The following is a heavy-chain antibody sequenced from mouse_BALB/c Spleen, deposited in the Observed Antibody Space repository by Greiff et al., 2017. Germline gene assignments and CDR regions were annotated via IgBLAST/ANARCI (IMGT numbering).Heavy chain of an antibody. CDR2: ISSGGSYT. D-gene: IGHD2-3*01. J-gene: IGHJ1*01. V-gene: IGHV5-9-4*01. CDR3: ARDDGYHSHWYFDV. Sequence: EVKLMESGGGLVKPGGSLKLSCAASGFTFSSYAMSWVRQSPEKRLEWVAEISSGGSYTYYPDTVTGRFTISRDNAKNTLYLEMSSLRSEDTAMYYGARDDGYHSHWYFDVWGAGTTVTVSS. CDR1: GFTFSSYA.